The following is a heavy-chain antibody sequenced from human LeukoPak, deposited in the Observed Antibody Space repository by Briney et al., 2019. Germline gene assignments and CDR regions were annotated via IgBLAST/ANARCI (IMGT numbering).Heavy chain of an antibody. V-gene: IGHV3-23*01. Sequence: GGSLRLSCVTSGFSFSTYDMSWVRQAPGKGLEWVSGITANTRGSITYYADSVKGRFTISRDSSKDTLYLQMISLRAEDTAVYFCARGGYFSFVYWGQGTLVTVSS. J-gene: IGHJ4*02. D-gene: IGHD2/OR15-2a*01. CDR2: ITANTRGSIT. CDR1: GFSFSTYD. CDR3: ARGGYFSFVY.